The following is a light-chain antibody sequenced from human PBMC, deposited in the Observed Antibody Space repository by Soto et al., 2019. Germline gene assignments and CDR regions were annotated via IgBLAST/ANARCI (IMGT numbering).Light chain of an antibody. J-gene: IGLJ2*01. CDR1: SSDIGSYNY. V-gene: IGLV2-14*01. Sequence: QSALTQHASVSGSPGQSITISCTGTSSDIGSYNYVSWYQQHPGKAPKLMIYEVSNRPSGVSNRFSGSKSGNTASLTISGLQAEDEADYYCSSYTSSSTLVFGGGTKLTVL. CDR2: EVS. CDR3: SSYTSSSTLV.